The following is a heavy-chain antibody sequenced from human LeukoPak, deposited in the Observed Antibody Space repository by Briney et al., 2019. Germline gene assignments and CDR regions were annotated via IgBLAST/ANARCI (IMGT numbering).Heavy chain of an antibody. J-gene: IGHJ3*02. V-gene: IGHV3-74*01. D-gene: IGHD3-22*01. CDR3: AREGPMIVVVIPDDNAFDI. Sequence: GGSLRLSCAASGFTFSSYWMHWVRQAPGKGLVWVSRINSDGSSTSYADSVKGRFTISRDNAKNTVYLQMNSLRAKDTAVYYCAREGPMIVVVIPDDNAFDIWGQGTMVTVSS. CDR1: GFTFSSYW. CDR2: INSDGSST.